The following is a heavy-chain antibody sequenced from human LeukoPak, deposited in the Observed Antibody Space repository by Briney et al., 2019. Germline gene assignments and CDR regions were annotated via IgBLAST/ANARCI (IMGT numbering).Heavy chain of an antibody. V-gene: IGHV4-34*01. CDR1: GGSISSYY. J-gene: IGHJ6*04. CDR3: ARGRVTMVRGPGMDV. CDR2: INHSGST. Sequence: SETLSLTCTVSGGSISSYYWSWIRQPPGKGLEWIGEINHSGSTNYNPSLKSRVTISVDTSKNQFSLKLSSVTAADTAVYYCARGRVTMVRGPGMDVWGKGTTVTVSS. D-gene: IGHD3-10*01.